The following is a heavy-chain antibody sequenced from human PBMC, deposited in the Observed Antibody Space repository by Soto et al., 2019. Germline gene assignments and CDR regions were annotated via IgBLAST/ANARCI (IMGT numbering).Heavy chain of an antibody. CDR2: IIPILGIA. Sequence: SVKVSCKASGGTFSSYTISWVRQAPGQGHERMGRIIPILGIANYAQKYQGRVTITADKSTSTAYMELSSLRSEDTAVYYCAGTFDCSGGSCYSARYYYMDVWGKGTTVTVSS. V-gene: IGHV1-69*02. CDR1: GGTFSSYT. D-gene: IGHD2-15*01. J-gene: IGHJ6*03. CDR3: AGTFDCSGGSCYSARYYYMDV.